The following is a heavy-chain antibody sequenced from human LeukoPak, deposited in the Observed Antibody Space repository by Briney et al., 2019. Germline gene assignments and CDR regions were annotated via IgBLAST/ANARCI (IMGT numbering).Heavy chain of an antibody. Sequence: PGGSLRLSCAASAFTLSSYWMSWVRQAPGKGLEWVANIKEDGGEKYYVDSVKGRFTISRDNARNSLYLQMNSLRVEDTAVYYCARARFETTVTALIRKKNYYYYYMDVWGKGTTVTVSS. J-gene: IGHJ6*03. D-gene: IGHD4-17*01. CDR2: IKEDGGEK. V-gene: IGHV3-7*01. CDR3: ARARFETTVTALIRKKNYYYYYMDV. CDR1: AFTLSSYW.